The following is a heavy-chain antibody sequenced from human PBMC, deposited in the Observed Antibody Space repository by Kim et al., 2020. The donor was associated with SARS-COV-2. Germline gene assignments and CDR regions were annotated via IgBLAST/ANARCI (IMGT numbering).Heavy chain of an antibody. Sequence: GGSLRLSCAASGFTFSSYEMNWVRQAPGKGLEWVSYISSSGSTIYYADSVKGRFTISRDNAKNSLYLQMNSLRAEDTAVYYCARIPIHDYGDYFLPGALDYWGQGTLVTVSS. CDR2: ISSSGSTI. D-gene: IGHD4-17*01. V-gene: IGHV3-48*03. J-gene: IGHJ4*02. CDR1: GFTFSSYE. CDR3: ARIPIHDYGDYFLPGALDY.